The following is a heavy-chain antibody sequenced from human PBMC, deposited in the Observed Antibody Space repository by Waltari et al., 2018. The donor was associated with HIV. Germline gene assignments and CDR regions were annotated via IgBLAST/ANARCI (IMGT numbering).Heavy chain of an antibody. Sequence: QVQLQESGPGLVKPSETLSLTCTVSGGSMNSYYWGWIRQPPGKGLEWIAYIHYSGSSTNYNASRRSRVTITVDTSKNQFSLKLNAVIAADTAVYYCARVLPVRNLFDHWGQGTLVTVSS. CDR1: GGSMNSYY. CDR3: ARVLPVRNLFDH. CDR2: IHYSGSST. J-gene: IGHJ4*02. V-gene: IGHV4-59*01.